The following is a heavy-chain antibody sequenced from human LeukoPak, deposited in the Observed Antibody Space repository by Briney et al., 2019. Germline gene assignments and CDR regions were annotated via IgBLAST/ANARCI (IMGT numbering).Heavy chain of an antibody. V-gene: IGHV3-11*01. CDR1: GFSFGGHY. Sequence: GGSLRLSCAASGFSFGGHYMSWMRQAPGKGPEWISYISGNGGDIAYADSVKGRFTISRDNDKNSLHLQMTSLRVEDTAVYHCVRHAGRTGGQWGQGTLIAVSS. CDR2: ISGNGGDI. D-gene: IGHD3-10*01. J-gene: IGHJ4*02. CDR3: VRHAGRTGGQ.